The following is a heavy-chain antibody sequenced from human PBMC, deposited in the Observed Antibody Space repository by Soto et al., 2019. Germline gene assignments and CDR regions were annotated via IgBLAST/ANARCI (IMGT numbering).Heavy chain of an antibody. CDR3: ARGITCSSIGCCTWGSCYYGLDV. V-gene: IGHV1-69*13. Sequence: AVKVSCKASGGTFSSYAISWVRQAPGQGLEWMGGMIPIFGTANYAQKFQGRSTITADESTSTAYMELRSLRSEATAVYYCARGITCSSIGCCTWGSCYYGLDVWGQGTTVTVSS. CDR1: GGTFSSYA. CDR2: MIPIFGTA. D-gene: IGHD2-2*02. J-gene: IGHJ6*02.